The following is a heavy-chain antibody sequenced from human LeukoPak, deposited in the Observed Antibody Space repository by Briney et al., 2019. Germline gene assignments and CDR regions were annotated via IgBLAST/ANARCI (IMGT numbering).Heavy chain of an antibody. CDR2: ISGSGGST. CDR3: AKGRYWTPI. CDR1: GFTFSSYS. Sequence: GGSLRLSCAASGFTFSSYSMNWVHQAPGKGLEWVSAISGSGGSTYYADSVKGRFTISRDNSKNTLYLQMNSLRAEDTAFYYCAKGRYWTPIWGQGTMVTVSS. D-gene: IGHD3/OR15-3a*01. J-gene: IGHJ3*02. V-gene: IGHV3-23*01.